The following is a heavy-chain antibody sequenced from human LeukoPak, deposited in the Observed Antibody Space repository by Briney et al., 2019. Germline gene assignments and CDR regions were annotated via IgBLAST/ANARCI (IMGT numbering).Heavy chain of an antibody. Sequence: GRSLRLSCAASGFTFSTYGMHWVRQAPGKRLEWVAVTWYDGSYKYYGDSVKGRFTISRHNSKNTLYLQMASLRVEDTAVYYCARQFDGSHPNAFDIWGQGTMVTVSS. CDR1: GFTFSTYG. V-gene: IGHV3-33*01. CDR2: TWYDGSYK. CDR3: ARQFDGSHPNAFDI. J-gene: IGHJ3*02. D-gene: IGHD1-26*01.